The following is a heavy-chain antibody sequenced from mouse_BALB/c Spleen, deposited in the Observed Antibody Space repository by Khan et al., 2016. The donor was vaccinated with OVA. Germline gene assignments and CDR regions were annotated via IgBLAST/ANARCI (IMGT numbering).Heavy chain of an antibody. D-gene: IGHD3-2*02. V-gene: IGHV1S132*01. J-gene: IGHJ2*01. CDR1: GYIFTSYW. Sequence: QVRLQQSGAELVRPGASVKLSCKTSGYIFTSYWIHWVKQRSGQGLEWIARIYPGTDNTYYNEKLKDKATLTADKSSSTAYTQLSSMKSEDSAVYFCAREEALYYFDYWGQGTTLTVSS. CDR3: AREEALYYFDY. CDR2: IYPGTDNT.